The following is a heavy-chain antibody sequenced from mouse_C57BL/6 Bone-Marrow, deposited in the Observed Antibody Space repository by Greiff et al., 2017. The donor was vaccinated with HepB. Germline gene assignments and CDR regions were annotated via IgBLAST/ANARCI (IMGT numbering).Heavy chain of an antibody. V-gene: IGHV1-15*01. J-gene: IGHJ2*01. CDR2: IDPETGGT. Sequence: VQLQQSGAELVRPGASVTLSCKASGYTFTDYEMHWVKQTPVHGLEWIGAIDPETGGTAYNQKFKGTAILTADKSSSTAYMELRSLTSEDSAVYYCTREGSGYEVDYWGQGTTLTVSS. CDR1: GYTFTDYE. D-gene: IGHD3-2*02. CDR3: TREGSGYEVDY.